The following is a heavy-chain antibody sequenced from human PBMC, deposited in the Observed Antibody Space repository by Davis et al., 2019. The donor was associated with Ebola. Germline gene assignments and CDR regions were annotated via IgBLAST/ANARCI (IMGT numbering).Heavy chain of an antibody. V-gene: IGHV3-30*04. CDR2: ISYDGSNK. D-gene: IGHD6-19*01. CDR3: ARARLRAVAGTPNWFGP. CDR1: GFTFSSYA. Sequence: GESLKISCAASGFTFSSYAMHWVRQAPGKGLEWVAVISYDGSNKYYADSVKGRFTLSSDNSKNTLYPQMNSLGAEDTAVYYCARARLRAVAGTPNWFGPWGQGTLVTVSS. J-gene: IGHJ5*02.